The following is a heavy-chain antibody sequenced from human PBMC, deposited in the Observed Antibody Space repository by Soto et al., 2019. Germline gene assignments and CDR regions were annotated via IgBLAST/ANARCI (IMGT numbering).Heavy chain of an antibody. CDR2: IKNSGSTT. CDR1: RFTFSSYG. J-gene: IGHJ4*02. D-gene: IGHD6-19*01. CDR3: AVVAGSYWFDC. V-gene: IGHV3-64D*08. Sequence: EVQLVESGGTLVQQGGSLRLSCSASRFTFSSYGMHWVRQAPGKGLEYVSAIKNSGSTTNYADSVKGRFTISRDNSKNILYLQMSSLTSEDTAVYYCAVVAGSYWFDCWGQGTLVTVSS.